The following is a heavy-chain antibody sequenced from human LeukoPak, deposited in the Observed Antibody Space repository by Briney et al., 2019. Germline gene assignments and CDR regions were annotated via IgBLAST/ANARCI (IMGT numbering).Heavy chain of an antibody. V-gene: IGHV1-8*01. CDR1: GYTFIGRD. J-gene: IGHJ3*01. CDR3: ARGLYSGSTGAFDF. Sequence: ASVKVSCKASGYTFIGRDINWVRQATGQGLEWMGWMNPNGASTGYAQKFQGRVTMTRNTSISVAYMELSSLRSEDTAVYYCARGLYSGSTGAFDFWGQGTMVTVSS. D-gene: IGHD2-2*01. CDR2: MNPNGAST.